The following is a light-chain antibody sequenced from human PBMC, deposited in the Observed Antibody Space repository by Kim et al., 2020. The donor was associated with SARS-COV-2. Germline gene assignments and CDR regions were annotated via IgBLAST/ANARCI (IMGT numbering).Light chain of an antibody. V-gene: IGKV1-33*01. CDR1: QDVSDH. J-gene: IGKJ4*01. CDR2: DVS. CDR3: HQYHNLPLT. Sequence: ASVGDRVTSTCQASQDVSDHLHWFQQRPGKAPDLLIYDVSNSQTGVPSRFSGSGSGTHFTLTISSLQPEDIATYYCHQYHNLPLTFGGGTKVDIK.